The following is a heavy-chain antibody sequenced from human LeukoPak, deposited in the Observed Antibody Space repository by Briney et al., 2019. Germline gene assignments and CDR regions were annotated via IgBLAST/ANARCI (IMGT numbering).Heavy chain of an antibody. V-gene: IGHV3-74*01. Sequence: GGSLRLSCAASGFTFSSYWMHWVRHAPGKGLVWVSRINSDGSSTSYADSVKGRFTISRDNAKNTLYLQMNSLRAEDTAVYYCARAGYSGYERDYYGMDVWGRGTTVTVSS. J-gene: IGHJ6*04. D-gene: IGHD5-12*01. CDR1: GFTFSSYW. CDR3: ARAGYSGYERDYYGMDV. CDR2: INSDGSST.